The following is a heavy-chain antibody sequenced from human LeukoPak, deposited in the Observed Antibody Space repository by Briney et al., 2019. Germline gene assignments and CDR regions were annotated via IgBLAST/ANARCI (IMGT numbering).Heavy chain of an antibody. Sequence: GRSLRLSCAGSGFTFSTYGMHRVRQAPGQGLEWVAVISYDRSNKYYADSVKVRFTISRDNSKNTLYLQMNSLRAEDTAVYYCAKDVKVGAHYFDYWGQGTLVTVSS. CDR2: ISYDRSNK. CDR1: GFTFSTYG. CDR3: AKDVKVGAHYFDY. V-gene: IGHV3-30*18. J-gene: IGHJ4*02. D-gene: IGHD1-26*01.